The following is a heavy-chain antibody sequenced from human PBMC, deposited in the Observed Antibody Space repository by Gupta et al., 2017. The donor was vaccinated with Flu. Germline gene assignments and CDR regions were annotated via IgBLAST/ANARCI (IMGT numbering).Heavy chain of an antibody. CDR1: GDSISSNNFY. Sequence: QLQLQESGPGLVKPSETLSLTCSVSGDSISSNNFYWGWVRQPPGKGLQWIGTINYSGTTYHSASLRSRVDISVDTSMNQFSLRLSFVTAADTAVYYCARRSNTGGAWYFDLWGRGTLVTVSS. CDR3: ARRSNTGGAWYFDL. D-gene: IGHD6-25*01. J-gene: IGHJ2*01. V-gene: IGHV4-39*01. CDR2: INYSGTT.